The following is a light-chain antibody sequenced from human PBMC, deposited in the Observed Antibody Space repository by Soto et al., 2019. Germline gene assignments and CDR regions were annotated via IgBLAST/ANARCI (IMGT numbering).Light chain of an antibody. CDR1: SSNIGAGYD. CDR3: QSYDITLTGSRV. V-gene: IGLV1-40*01. J-gene: IGLJ3*02. CDR2: GNN. Sequence: QSVLTQPPSVSGAPGQRVTISCTGSSSNIGAGYDVHWYQQLPGTAPKLLIYGNNNRPSGVPDRFSASKSGTSASLAITGLQAEDEADYYCQSYDITLTGSRVFGGGTKLTVL.